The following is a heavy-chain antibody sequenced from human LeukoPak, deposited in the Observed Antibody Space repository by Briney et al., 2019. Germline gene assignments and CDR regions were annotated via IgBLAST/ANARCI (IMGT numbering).Heavy chain of an antibody. CDR2: ISSSGSTI. D-gene: IGHD6-13*01. CDR3: ARSSSSSWYLDY. CDR1: GFTFSSYE. Sequence: GGSLRLSCAASGFTFSSYEMNWVRQAPGKGLEWVSYISSSGSTIYYADSVKGRLTISRDNAKNSLYLQMNSLRAEATAVYYCARSSSSSWYLDYWGQGTLVTVSS. J-gene: IGHJ4*02. V-gene: IGHV3-48*03.